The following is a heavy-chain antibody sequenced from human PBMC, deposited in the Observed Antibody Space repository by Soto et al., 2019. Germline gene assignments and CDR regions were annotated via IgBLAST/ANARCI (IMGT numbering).Heavy chain of an antibody. CDR1: GGSFSGYY. V-gene: IGHV4-34*01. D-gene: IGHD2-2*03. CDR3: ARGHGYCSSTSCLKGRFDY. CDR2: INHSGST. Sequence: SETLSLTCAVYGGSFSGYYWSWIRQPPGKGLEWIGEINHSGSTNYNPSLKSRVTISVDTSKNQFSLKLSSVTAADTAVYYCARGHGYCSSTSCLKGRFDYWGQGTLVTV. J-gene: IGHJ4*02.